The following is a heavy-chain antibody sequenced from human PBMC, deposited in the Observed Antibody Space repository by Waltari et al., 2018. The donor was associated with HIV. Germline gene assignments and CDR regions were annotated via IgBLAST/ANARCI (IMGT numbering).Heavy chain of an antibody. CDR2: ISYDGSNK. Sequence: QVQLVESGGGVVQPGRSLRVSCAASNFPFRNYGMHWVRQAPGKGLEWVAVISYDGSNKYYADSVKGRFTISRDNSKNTLFLQMNSLRLEDTAVYYCAKDGLRTTSYFDDWGQGTLVTVSS. J-gene: IGHJ4*02. CDR1: NFPFRNYG. CDR3: AKDGLRTTSYFDD. V-gene: IGHV3-30*18. D-gene: IGHD4-17*01.